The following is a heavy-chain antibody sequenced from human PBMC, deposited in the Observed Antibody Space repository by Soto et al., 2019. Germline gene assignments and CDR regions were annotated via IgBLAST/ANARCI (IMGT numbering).Heavy chain of an antibody. CDR3: ARVPYSSGSTGMDG. CDR2: IWYDGSNK. D-gene: IGHD6-19*01. J-gene: IGHJ6*02. V-gene: IGHV3-33*01. Sequence: QVQLVESGGGVVQPGRSLRLSCAASGFTFSSYGMHWVRQAPGKGLEWVAVIWYDGSNKYYADSVKVRFTISRDNSKNTLYRKMNCLRAEDTAVYYCARVPYSSGSTGMDGWGQGATVTVSS. CDR1: GFTFSSYG.